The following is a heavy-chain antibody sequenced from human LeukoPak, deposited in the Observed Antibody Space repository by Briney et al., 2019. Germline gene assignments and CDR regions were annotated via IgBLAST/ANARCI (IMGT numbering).Heavy chain of an antibody. CDR2: IYYSGST. J-gene: IGHJ4*02. CDR1: GGSISSSSYY. V-gene: IGHV4-39*01. Sequence: PSETLSLTCTVSGGSISSSSYYWGWIRQPPGKGLEWIGSIYYSGSTYYNPSLKSRVTISVDTSKNQFSLKLSSVTAADTAVYYCARGGGGYDYVWGSYPYYFDYWGQGTLVTVSS. D-gene: IGHD3-16*01. CDR3: ARGGGGYDYVWGSYPYYFDY.